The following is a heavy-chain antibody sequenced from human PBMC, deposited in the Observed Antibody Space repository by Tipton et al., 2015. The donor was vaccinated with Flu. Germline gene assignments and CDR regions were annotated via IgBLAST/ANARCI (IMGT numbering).Heavy chain of an antibody. J-gene: IGHJ4*02. CDR1: GGSLSSFY. Sequence: TLSLTCTVSGGSLSSFYWSWIRQPVGMGLEWIGRIYTSGSAKYNPSLKSRVTMSVDTSKQQFSLKLTSVTAADTAVYYCARGSGSGTYVIFGFWGQGTQVTVSS. D-gene: IGHD3-10*01. CDR3: ARGSGSGTYVIFGF. V-gene: IGHV4-4*07. CDR2: IYTSGSA.